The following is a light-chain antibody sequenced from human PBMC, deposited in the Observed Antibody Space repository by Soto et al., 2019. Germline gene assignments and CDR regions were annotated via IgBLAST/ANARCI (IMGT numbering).Light chain of an antibody. CDR1: QPISRN. CDR2: GAS. V-gene: IGKV3-15*01. Sequence: EIVMTQSPATLSVSPGQGATLSCRASQPISRNLAWYQQKPGQAPRLLMYGASTRATDIPGRFSGGGSGTEFTLTISSLQSEYFAVHYCQQYNNWPPITFGQGTRLEIK. J-gene: IGKJ5*01. CDR3: QQYNNWPPIT.